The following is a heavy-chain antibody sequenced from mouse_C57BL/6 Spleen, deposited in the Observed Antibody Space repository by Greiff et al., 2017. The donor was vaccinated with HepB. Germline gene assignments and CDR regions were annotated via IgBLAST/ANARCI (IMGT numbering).Heavy chain of an antibody. CDR1: GYTFTSYW. J-gene: IGHJ2*01. CDR3: ARGTRNYGFDY. D-gene: IGHD2-1*01. CDR2: IDPSDSYT. Sequence: QVQLQQPGAELVMPGASVKLSCKASGYTFTSYWMHWVKQRPGQGLEWIGEIDPSDSYTNYNQKFKGKSTLTVDKSSSTAYMQLSSLTSEDSAVYYCARGTRNYGFDYWGQGTTLTVSS. V-gene: IGHV1-69*01.